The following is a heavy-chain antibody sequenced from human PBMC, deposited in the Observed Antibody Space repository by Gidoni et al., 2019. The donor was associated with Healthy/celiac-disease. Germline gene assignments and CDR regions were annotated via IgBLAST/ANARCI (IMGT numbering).Heavy chain of an antibody. CDR2: IWYDGSNK. CDR3: ARGIAVAGTNYYYGMDV. J-gene: IGHJ6*02. D-gene: IGHD6-19*01. CDR1: GFTFSSYG. Sequence: QVQLVESGGGVVQPGRSLRLSCAASGFTFSSYGMHWVRQAPGKGLGWVAVIWYDGSNKYYADSVKGRFTISRDNSKNTLYLQMNSLRAEDTAVYYCARGIAVAGTNYYYGMDVWGQGTTVTVSS. V-gene: IGHV3-33*01.